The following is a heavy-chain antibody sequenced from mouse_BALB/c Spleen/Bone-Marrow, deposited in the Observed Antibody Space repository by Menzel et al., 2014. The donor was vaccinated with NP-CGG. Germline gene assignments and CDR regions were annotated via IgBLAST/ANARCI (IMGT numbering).Heavy chain of an antibody. J-gene: IGHJ4*01. CDR3: ARGFGMDY. CDR1: GYSFTSYW. Sequence: QVQLQQPGPQLVRPGASVKTSCKASGYSFTSYWMHWVKQRPGQGLEWIGMIDPSDSETRLNQKFKDKATLTVDKSSSTAYMQLSSPTSEDSAVYYCARGFGMDYWGQGTSVTVSS. CDR2: IDPSDSET. V-gene: IGHV1S127*01.